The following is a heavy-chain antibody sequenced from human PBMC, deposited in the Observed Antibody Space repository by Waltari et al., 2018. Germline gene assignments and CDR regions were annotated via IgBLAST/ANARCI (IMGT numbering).Heavy chain of an antibody. J-gene: IGHJ3*02. CDR1: GFTVSSNY. V-gene: IGHV3-53*02. Sequence: EVQLVETGGGLIQPGGSLRLSCAASGFTVSSNYMSWVRQAPGKGLEWVSVIYSGGSTYYAESVKGRFTISRDNSKNTLYLQMNSLRAEDTAVYYCARPPIVAAARGDAFDIWGQGTMVTVSS. CDR3: ARPPIVAAARGDAFDI. D-gene: IGHD6-13*01. CDR2: IYSGGST.